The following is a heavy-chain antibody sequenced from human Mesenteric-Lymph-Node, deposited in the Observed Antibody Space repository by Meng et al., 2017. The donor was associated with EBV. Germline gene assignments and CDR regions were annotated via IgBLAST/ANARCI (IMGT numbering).Heavy chain of an antibody. Sequence: LKASDPGLVKPSETPSLTCTVSGDSISSDSHSWGWIRQPPGKGLEWIGTIYYSGSTYYNPSLKSRVTVSMDTSKNQFSLKLRSVTATDTAIYYCARHGYQPLLYGYYFDYWGQGTLVTVSS. CDR3: ARHGYQPLLYGYYFDY. CDR2: IYYSGST. D-gene: IGHD2-2*02. J-gene: IGHJ4*02. CDR1: GDSISSDSHS. V-gene: IGHV4-39*01.